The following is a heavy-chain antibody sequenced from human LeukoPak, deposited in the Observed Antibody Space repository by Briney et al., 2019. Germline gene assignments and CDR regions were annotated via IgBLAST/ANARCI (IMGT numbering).Heavy chain of an antibody. CDR1: GDSISSYY. J-gene: IGHJ4*02. D-gene: IGHD2-2*01. Sequence: SETLSLTCTVSGDSISSYYWRWIRQPPGEGLEWIGYIYYSGSTNYTPSLKSRVTISVDTSKNQFSLKLSSVTASDTAVYYCARVRRPERSTSCYWCFDYWGQGTLVTVSS. V-gene: IGHV4-59*01. CDR3: ARVRRPERSTSCYWCFDY. CDR2: IYYSGST.